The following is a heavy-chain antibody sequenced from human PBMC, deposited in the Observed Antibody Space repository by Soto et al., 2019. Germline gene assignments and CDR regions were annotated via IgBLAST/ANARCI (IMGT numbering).Heavy chain of an antibody. CDR2: INHSGST. CDR1: GGSFSGYY. CDR3: ARSIAAAGTGWFDP. J-gene: IGHJ5*02. Sequence: PSETLSLTCAVYGGSFSGYYWSWIRQPPGKGLEWIGEINHSGSTNYNPSLKSRVTISVDTSKNQFSLKLSSVTVADTAVYYCARSIAAAGTGWFDPWGQGTLVTVSS. V-gene: IGHV4-34*01. D-gene: IGHD6-13*01.